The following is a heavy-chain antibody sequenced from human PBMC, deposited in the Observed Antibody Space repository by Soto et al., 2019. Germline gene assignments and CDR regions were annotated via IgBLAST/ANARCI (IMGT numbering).Heavy chain of an antibody. CDR2: INHSGST. CDR3: ARGSDYDFWSGYYRYFDY. CDR1: GGSFSGYY. V-gene: IGHV4-34*01. Sequence: QVQLQQWGAGLLKPSETLSLTCAVYGGSFSGYYWSWIRPPPGKGLEWIGEINHSGSTNYNPSLKSRVTISVDTSKNQFARKRSSVTAADTAVYYCARGSDYDFWSGYYRYFDYWGQGTLVTVSS. J-gene: IGHJ4*02. D-gene: IGHD3-3*01.